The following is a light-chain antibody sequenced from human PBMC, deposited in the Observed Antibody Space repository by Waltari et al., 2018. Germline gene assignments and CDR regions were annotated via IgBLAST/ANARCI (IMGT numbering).Light chain of an antibody. CDR3: QSYDSSLSGRI. CDR1: SSKNGAGYA. V-gene: IGLV1-40*01. J-gene: IGLJ2*01. CDR2: VNT. Sequence: QSVLTQPPAVSGATGPRVTISCTGSSSKNGAGYAVHWYQQVPGTAPKLLIYVNTNRPSGVPDRFSGSRSGTSASLAITGLRAEDEADYYCQSYDSSLSGRIFGGGTKVTVL.